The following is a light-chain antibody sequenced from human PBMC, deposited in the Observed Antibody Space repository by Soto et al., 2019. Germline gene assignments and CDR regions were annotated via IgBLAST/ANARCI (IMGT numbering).Light chain of an antibody. Sequence: QSVLTQPRSVSGSPGQSVTISCTGTSSDVGGYEHVSWYQQHPGKAPKFMIYDVNERPSGVPNRFSGSKSGNTASLTISGLQAEDEADYYCCSYAGSYSWVFGGGTKLTVL. CDR2: DVN. J-gene: IGLJ3*02. CDR1: SSDVGGYEH. V-gene: IGLV2-11*01. CDR3: CSYAGSYSWV.